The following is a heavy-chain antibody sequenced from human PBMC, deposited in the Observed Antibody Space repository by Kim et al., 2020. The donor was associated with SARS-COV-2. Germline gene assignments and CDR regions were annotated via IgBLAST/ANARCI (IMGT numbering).Heavy chain of an antibody. CDR2: IDGSDGTT. CDR3: TKGVWGCIWYD. J-gene: IGHJ4*02. CDR1: GFTFTGYA. D-gene: IGHD3-10*01. Sequence: GGSLRLSCTTSGFTFTGYAMSWVRQAPGKGLEWVSSIDGSDGTTYYVDSVKGRFTISRDNSKNTLYLQMNSLRADDTAVYYCTKGVWGCIWYDWCQGT. V-gene: IGHV3-23*01.